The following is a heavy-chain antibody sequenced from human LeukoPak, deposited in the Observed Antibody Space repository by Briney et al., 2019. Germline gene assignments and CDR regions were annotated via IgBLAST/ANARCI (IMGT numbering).Heavy chain of an antibody. D-gene: IGHD3-3*01. CDR2: IIPIFGTA. CDR3: ARDGDYDFWSGSQRRYYYYYMDV. CDR1: GGTCGSYA. Sequence: AAVKGSCKASGGTCGSYAISWVRQAPGQGLEWMGGIIPIFGTANYAQKFQGRVTITTDESTSTAYMELSSLRSEDTAVYYCARDGDYDFWSGSQRRYYYYYMDVWGKGTTVTVSS. J-gene: IGHJ6*03. V-gene: IGHV1-69*05.